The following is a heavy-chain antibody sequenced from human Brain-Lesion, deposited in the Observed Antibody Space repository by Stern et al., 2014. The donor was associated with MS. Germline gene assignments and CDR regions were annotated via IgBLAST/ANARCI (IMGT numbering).Heavy chain of an antibody. D-gene: IGHD5-18*01. Sequence: VHLVESGGGLVQPGGSLRLSCVASGFTLSSYWMNWVRQAPGPGLEWVANIKQDGSEKFYGDSGKGRVTISRDNTKSSLYLQVNNLRAEDTAVYYCAGGRFLDTAMDYWGQGTLVTVSS. J-gene: IGHJ4*02. CDR3: AGGRFLDTAMDY. V-gene: IGHV3-7*01. CDR1: GFTLSSYW. CDR2: IKQDGSEK.